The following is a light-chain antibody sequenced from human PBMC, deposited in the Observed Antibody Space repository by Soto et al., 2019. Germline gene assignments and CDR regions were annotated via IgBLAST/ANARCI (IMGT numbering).Light chain of an antibody. Sequence: QSALTQPASVSGSPGQSITLSCTGTSSDVGGYNYVSWYQQHPGKAPKLMIYEVSNRPAGVSTRFSGSKSGNTASLTISGLQAEDEADYYCSSYTSSNTVLFGEGTKLTVL. J-gene: IGLJ2*01. CDR1: SSDVGGYNY. V-gene: IGLV2-14*01. CDR3: SSYTSSNTVL. CDR2: EVS.